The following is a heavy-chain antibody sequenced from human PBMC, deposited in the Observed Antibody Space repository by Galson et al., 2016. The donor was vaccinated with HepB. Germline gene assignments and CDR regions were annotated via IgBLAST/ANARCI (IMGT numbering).Heavy chain of an antibody. CDR2: WYYRGRP. Sequence: ETLSLTCTVSGGSISSSSFYWGWIRQPPGKGLEWIGSWYYRGRPFNNPALRSRVSISVDTSKNQLSLQLSSVSAADTAVYHCAREAMVHGAAHFDYWGPGTLVTVSS. CDR3: AREAMVHGAAHFDY. V-gene: IGHV4-39*01. D-gene: IGHD5-18*01. CDR1: GGSISSSSFY. J-gene: IGHJ4*02.